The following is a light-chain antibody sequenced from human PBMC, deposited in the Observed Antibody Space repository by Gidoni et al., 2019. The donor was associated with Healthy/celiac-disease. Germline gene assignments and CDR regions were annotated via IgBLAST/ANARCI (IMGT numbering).Light chain of an antibody. CDR2: DAS. V-gene: IGKV3-11*01. J-gene: IGKJ5*01. CDR1: QSVSSY. CDR3: QQRSNWLT. Sequence: EIVLTQSPATLSLSPGERATLSCRASQSVSSYLAWYQQKPGQAPRLLIYDASNRATGIPARFSGSWSGTDFTLTISSLEPEDFAFYYCQQRSNWLTFXQXTRLEIK.